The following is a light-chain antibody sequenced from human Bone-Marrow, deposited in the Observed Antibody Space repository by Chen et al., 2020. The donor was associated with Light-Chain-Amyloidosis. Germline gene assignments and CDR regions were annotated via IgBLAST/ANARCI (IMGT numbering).Light chain of an antibody. Sequence: SYELTQPPSVSVSPGQTARITCSGDDLPTKYAYWYQKKPGQAPVLVIHRDTERPSGISERFSGSISGTTTTLTSSGVHAEDEADYHWQSADSSGTDDGIFGGGTELTVL. CDR2: RDT. J-gene: IGLJ2*01. CDR1: DLPTKY. V-gene: IGLV3-25*03. CDR3: QSADSSGTDDGI.